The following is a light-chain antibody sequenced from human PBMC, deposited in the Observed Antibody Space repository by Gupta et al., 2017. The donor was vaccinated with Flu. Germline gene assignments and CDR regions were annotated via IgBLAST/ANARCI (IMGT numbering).Light chain of an antibody. CDR2: NKN. J-gene: IGLJ3*02. CDR1: SSNIGRHT. CDR3: AHWDDSLRLV. V-gene: IGLV1-44*01. Sequence: QSVLTQPPSASGTPGQRVTISCSGSSSNIGRHTVSWYQQLPGTAPKLRSDNKNQRPSGVPDRCAGSKSGKYAYMDTRGHQSEDDAEEYYAHWDDSLRLVFGGGTKVTVL.